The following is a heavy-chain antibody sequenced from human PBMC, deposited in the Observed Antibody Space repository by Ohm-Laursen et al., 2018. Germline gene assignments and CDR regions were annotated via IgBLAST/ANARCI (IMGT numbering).Heavy chain of an antibody. CDR3: ARSVSNSGYFRHDAFDL. D-gene: IGHD3-22*01. V-gene: IGHV3-48*01. J-gene: IGHJ3*01. CDR2: INSVSSHR. CDR1: GLTFSSYA. Sequence: SLRLSCAASGLTFSSYAMNWVRQAPGKGLEWLSYINSVSSHRYEGDSARGRFTMSRDNAKNSVDLQLTSLRVEDTAVYYCARSVSNSGYFRHDAFDLWGQGTMLIVSS.